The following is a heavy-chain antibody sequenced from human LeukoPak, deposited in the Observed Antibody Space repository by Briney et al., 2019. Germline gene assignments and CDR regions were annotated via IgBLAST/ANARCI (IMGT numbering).Heavy chain of an antibody. D-gene: IGHD2-15*01. CDR3: ARQGGCSGGSCYSSHNWFDP. CDR2: IYTSGST. V-gene: IGHV4-61*02. J-gene: IGHJ5*02. Sequence: SETLSLTCTVSGNSISSGDNYWSWIRQPAGKGLEWIGRIYTSGSTNYNPSLKSRVTISGDTSKNQFSLRLSSVTAADTAVYYCARQGGCSGGSCYSSHNWFDPWGQGTLVTVSS. CDR1: GNSISSGDNY.